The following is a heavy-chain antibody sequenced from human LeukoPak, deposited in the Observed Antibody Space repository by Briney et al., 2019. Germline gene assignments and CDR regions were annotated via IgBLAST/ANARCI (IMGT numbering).Heavy chain of an antibody. CDR2: MSNDGSIK. J-gene: IGHJ3*02. CDR3: ARELTIFGVVIQRYDTFDI. D-gene: IGHD3-3*01. CDR1: GFTFSGYA. Sequence: GGSLRLSCAASGFTFSGYAIHWVRQAPGKGLEWVAVMSNDGSIKKYANSVKGRFTISRDNSKNTLYLQMDSLRAEDTAVYYCARELTIFGVVIQRYDTFDIWGQGTMVTVSS. V-gene: IGHV3-30-3*01.